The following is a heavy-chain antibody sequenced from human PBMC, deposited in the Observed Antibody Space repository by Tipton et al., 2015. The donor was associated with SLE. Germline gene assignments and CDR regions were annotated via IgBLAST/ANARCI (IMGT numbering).Heavy chain of an antibody. J-gene: IGHJ2*01. CDR2: VYYSGSP. CDR3: VRTNLQESLVDWFFDL. D-gene: IGHD5-24*01. V-gene: IGHV4-59*08. CDR1: GDSISTFF. Sequence: TLSLTCTVSGDSISTFFWGWVRQPAGKGVEWIGNVYYSGSPYYNPSLTSRVTISVDTSKNQLSLNLRSVTAADTAVYYCVRTNLQESLVDWFFDLWGRGTLVTVSS.